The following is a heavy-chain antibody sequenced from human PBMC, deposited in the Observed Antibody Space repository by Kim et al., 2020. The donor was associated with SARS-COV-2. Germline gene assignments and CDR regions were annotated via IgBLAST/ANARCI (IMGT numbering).Heavy chain of an antibody. J-gene: IGHJ5*02. V-gene: IGHV1-3*01. Sequence: TKYSQKFQGRVTITRDTSASTAYMELSSLRSEDTAVYYCARVRYSSVFDPWGQGTLVTVSS. D-gene: IGHD6-19*01. CDR3: ARVRYSSVFDP. CDR2: T.